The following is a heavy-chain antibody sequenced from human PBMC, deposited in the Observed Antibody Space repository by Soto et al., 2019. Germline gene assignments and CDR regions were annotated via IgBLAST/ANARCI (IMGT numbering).Heavy chain of an antibody. J-gene: IGHJ6*02. Sequence: QVQLVQSGAEVKKPGSSVMVSCKSSGGTFSSYTITWVRQAPGQGLEWMGSIIPILGIANYAQKFQGRVTITADKSTTTAYMELSSLRSEGTAVYYCARETDVWGQGTTVTVSS. V-gene: IGHV1-69*08. CDR1: GGTFSSYT. CDR3: ARETDV. CDR2: IIPILGIA.